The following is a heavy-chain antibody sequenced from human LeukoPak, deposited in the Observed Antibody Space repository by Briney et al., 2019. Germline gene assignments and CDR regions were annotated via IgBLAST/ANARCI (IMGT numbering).Heavy chain of an antibody. CDR3: ARDGRGGHNDF. CDR2: IREDGGHT. CDR1: GFTVSNNY. V-gene: IGHV3-7*01. Sequence: PGGSLRLSCTASGFTVSNNYMTWVRQAPGKGLEWVANIREDGGHTNYVDSVKGRFTISRDNAKNSLFLQMDGLRVDDTAVYFCARDGRGGHNDFWGQGTLITVSS. J-gene: IGHJ4*02. D-gene: IGHD4-23*01.